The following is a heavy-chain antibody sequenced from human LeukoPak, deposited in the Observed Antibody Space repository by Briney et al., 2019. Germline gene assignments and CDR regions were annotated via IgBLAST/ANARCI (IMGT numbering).Heavy chain of an antibody. D-gene: IGHD2-15*01. CDR2: LSHNGGNT. V-gene: IGHV3-64*04. CDR3: AKGRTGSCYSSLGY. J-gene: IGHJ4*02. CDR1: GFTFSSHA. Sequence: GGSLRLSCSASGFTFSSHALHWVRQAPGKGLEYVSGLSHNGGNTYYADSVKGRFTISRDNTKNTLFLQMNSLRAEDTALYYCAKGRTGSCYSSLGYWGQGTLVTDSS.